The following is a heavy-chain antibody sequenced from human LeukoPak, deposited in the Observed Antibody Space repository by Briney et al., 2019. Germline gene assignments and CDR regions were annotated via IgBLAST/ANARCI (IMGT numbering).Heavy chain of an antibody. D-gene: IGHD3-10*01. Sequence: PGGSLRLSCAASGFTFSSYWMHWVRQAPGKGLEWVGRIRSKSNNYATVYAASVTGRFTFSRDDSKNTAYLQMNSLKTEDTAVYFCTRPRGSGSGIPGAYDYWGQGTLVTVSS. J-gene: IGHJ4*02. CDR1: GFTFSSYW. CDR3: TRPRGSGSGIPGAYDY. CDR2: IRSKSNNYAT. V-gene: IGHV3-73*01.